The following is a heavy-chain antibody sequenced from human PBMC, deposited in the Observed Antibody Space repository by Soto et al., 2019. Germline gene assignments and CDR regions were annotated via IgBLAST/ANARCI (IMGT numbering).Heavy chain of an antibody. V-gene: IGHV3-7*03. Sequence: EVQLVESGGGLVQPGGSLRLSCAASGFTFSSYWMSWVRQAPGTGLEWVANIKQDGSEKYYVDSVKGRFTISRDNAKNSLYLQMNSLRAEDTAVYYCARGGSSWYTGGLYYFDYWGQGTLVTVSS. CDR2: IKQDGSEK. CDR3: ARGGSSWYTGGLYYFDY. CDR1: GFTFSSYW. J-gene: IGHJ4*02. D-gene: IGHD6-13*01.